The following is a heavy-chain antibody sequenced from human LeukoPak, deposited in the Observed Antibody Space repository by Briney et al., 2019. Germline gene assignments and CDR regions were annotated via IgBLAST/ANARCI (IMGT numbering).Heavy chain of an antibody. V-gene: IGHV3-53*01. D-gene: IGHD3-10*01. Sequence: GGSLRLSCAASGFTVSSNYMSWVRQAPGKGLEWVSVIYSGGSTYYADSVKGRFTISRDNSKNTLYLQMNSLRAEDTAVYYCAKTRYYYGSGSYYFDYWGQGTLVTVSS. CDR3: AKTRYYYGSGSYYFDY. CDR1: GFTVSSNY. J-gene: IGHJ4*02. CDR2: IYSGGST.